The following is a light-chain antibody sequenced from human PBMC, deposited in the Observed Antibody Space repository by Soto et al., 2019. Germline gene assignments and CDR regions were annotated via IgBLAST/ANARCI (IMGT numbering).Light chain of an antibody. V-gene: IGKV3-11*01. CDR1: QSVSSNY. Sequence: EIVLRQSPGTRSLSPGERAILSCSASQSVSSNYLAWYQQKPGQAPRLLIYDASHRATGIPARFSGSGSGTDFTLTISSLEPEDFAVYYCQQRSNWPKTFGQGTKVDI. J-gene: IGKJ1*01. CDR3: QQRSNWPKT. CDR2: DAS.